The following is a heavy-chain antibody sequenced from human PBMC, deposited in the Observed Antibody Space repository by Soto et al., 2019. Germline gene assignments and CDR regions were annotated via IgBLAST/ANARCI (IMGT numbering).Heavy chain of an antibody. J-gene: IGHJ4*02. Sequence: QLQLQESGPGLVKPSETLSLTCTVSGGSISSSSYYWGWIRQPPGKGLEWIGSIYYSGSTYYNPSIKSRVTISVDTSKNQFALKLSSVTAAATAVYYCARHSCSGGSCYSAYYFAYWGQGTLVTVSS. CDR2: IYYSGST. V-gene: IGHV4-39*01. CDR1: GGSISSSSYY. CDR3: ARHSCSGGSCYSAYYFAY. D-gene: IGHD2-15*01.